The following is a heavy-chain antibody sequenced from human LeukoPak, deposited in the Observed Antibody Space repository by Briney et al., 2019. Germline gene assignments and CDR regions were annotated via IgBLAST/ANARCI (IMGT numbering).Heavy chain of an antibody. Sequence: SETLSLTCTVSGGSISNYWWSWIRQPPGKGLVWIGYVFDSGSTNYNPSLKSRVTISVDTSKKQFSLKLSSVTAADTAVYYCARGYSSSWNYFDYWGQGTLVSVSS. D-gene: IGHD6-13*01. V-gene: IGHV4-59*01. J-gene: IGHJ4*02. CDR3: ARGYSSSWNYFDY. CDR1: GGSISNYW. CDR2: VFDSGST.